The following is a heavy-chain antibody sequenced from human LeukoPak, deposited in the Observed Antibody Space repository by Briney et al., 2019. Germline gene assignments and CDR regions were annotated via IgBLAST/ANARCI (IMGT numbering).Heavy chain of an antibody. J-gene: IGHJ5*02. Sequence: SETLSLTCTVSGGSISSYYWSWIRQPAGKGLEWIGRIYTSGSTNYNPSLKSRVTMSVDTSKNQFSLKLSSMTAADTAVYYCARETTAYYDFWSGYYGWFDPWGQGTLVTVSS. V-gene: IGHV4-4*07. CDR3: ARETTAYYDFWSGYYGWFDP. D-gene: IGHD3-3*01. CDR1: GGSISSYY. CDR2: IYTSGST.